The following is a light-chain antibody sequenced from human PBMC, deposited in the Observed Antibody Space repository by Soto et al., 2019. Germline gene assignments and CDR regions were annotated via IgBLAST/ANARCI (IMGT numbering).Light chain of an antibody. CDR1: QSISSW. J-gene: IGKJ1*01. V-gene: IGKV3-20*01. CDR3: QQYGSSPRT. CDR2: GAS. Sequence: TQSPATLSASVGYRFTITCRASQSISSWLAWYQQKPGQAPRLLIYGASNRATGIPDRFSGSGSGTDFTLTISRLEPEDFAVYYCQQYGSSPRTFGQGTTGDIK.